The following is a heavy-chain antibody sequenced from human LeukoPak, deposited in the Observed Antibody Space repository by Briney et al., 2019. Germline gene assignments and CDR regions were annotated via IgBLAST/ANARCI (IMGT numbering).Heavy chain of an antibody. CDR2: INPSGGST. CDR3: ARDGVATTDNSRYYFDY. CDR1: GYTFTSYY. J-gene: IGHJ4*02. Sequence: ASVKVSCKASGYTFTSYYMHWVRQAPGQGLEWMGIINPSGGSTNFAQKSQGRVTMTRDTSTSTVYMDLSSLRSEDTAVYYCARDGVATTDNSRYYFDYWGQGTLVTVSS. D-gene: IGHD5-24*01. V-gene: IGHV1-46*01.